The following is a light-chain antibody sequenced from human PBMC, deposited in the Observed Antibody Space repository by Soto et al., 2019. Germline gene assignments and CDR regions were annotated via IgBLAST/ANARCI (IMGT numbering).Light chain of an antibody. Sequence: VIWMTQSPSLLSASTGDRVTISCRMSQGISIYLAWYQQKPGKAPQLLIYAASTLQSGVPSRFSGSASGTDFTLTISCLQSEDFATYYCQQYYSFPRTFGQGTKVEIK. CDR3: QQYYSFPRT. V-gene: IGKV1D-8*01. J-gene: IGKJ1*01. CDR2: AAS. CDR1: QGISIY.